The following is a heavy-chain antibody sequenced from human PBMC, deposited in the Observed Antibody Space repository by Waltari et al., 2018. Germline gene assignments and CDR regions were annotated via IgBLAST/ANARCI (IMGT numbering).Heavy chain of an antibody. J-gene: IGHJ3*02. Sequence: EVQLLESGGGLVQPGGSLRLSCAASGFTFGNFVLYWVRQAPGKGLEWISGISGSSSSTYYADSVKGRFTISRDNSKNTLYLQMNSLRVEDTAVYFCAKVEGGIVTRYYALDIWGQGTMVTVSS. V-gene: IGHV3-23*01. D-gene: IGHD3-16*02. CDR2: ISGSSSST. CDR1: GFTFGNFV. CDR3: AKVEGGIVTRYYALDI.